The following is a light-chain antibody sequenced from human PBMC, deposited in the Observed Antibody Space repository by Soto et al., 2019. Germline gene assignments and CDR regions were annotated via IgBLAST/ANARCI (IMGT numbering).Light chain of an antibody. CDR2: EVS. CDR3: SSYTSSSTPLV. V-gene: IGLV2-14*01. CDR1: SSDVGGYNY. J-gene: IGLJ1*01. Sequence: QSVLTQPASVSGSPGQSITISCTGTSSDVGGYNYVSWYKQHPGKAPKLMIYEVSNRPSGISNRFSGYKSGNTASLTISGLQAVDEADYYCSSYTSSSTPLVFGTGTKVTVL.